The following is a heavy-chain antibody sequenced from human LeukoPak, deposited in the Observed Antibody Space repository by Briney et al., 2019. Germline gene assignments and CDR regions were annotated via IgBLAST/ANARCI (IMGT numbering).Heavy chain of an antibody. J-gene: IGHJ5*02. CDR3: ARDYVSGSFGP. V-gene: IGHV3-21*06. Sequence: GGSLRLSCAASGFTFSSYSMNWVRQAPGKGLDWVSYISSSSSYIYYAESVKGRFTISRDNAKNTVYLQMNSLRAEVTAVYYCARDYVSGSFGPWGQGTLVTVSS. D-gene: IGHD3-10*01. CDR2: ISSSSSYI. CDR1: GFTFSSYS.